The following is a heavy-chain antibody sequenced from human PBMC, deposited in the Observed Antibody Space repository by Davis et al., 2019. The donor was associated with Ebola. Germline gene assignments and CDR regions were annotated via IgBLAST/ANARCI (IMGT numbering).Heavy chain of an antibody. V-gene: IGHV3-53*04. CDR3: ARSNPFVGMDI. CDR2: LYRGGRT. J-gene: IGHJ6*02. Sequence: GESLKISCAVSGFTVSDNYMAWVRQAPGKGLEWVSVLYRGGRTSYADSVRGRFTISRHHSNNTLYLQMNSLRPDDTAMYYCARSNPFVGMDIWGQGTTVSVSS. CDR1: GFTVSDNY.